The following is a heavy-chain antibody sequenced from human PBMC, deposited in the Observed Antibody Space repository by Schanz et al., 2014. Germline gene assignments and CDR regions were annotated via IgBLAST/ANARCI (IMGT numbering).Heavy chain of an antibody. V-gene: IGHV3-23*01. CDR3: AKDPSHGDYDYYFDY. Sequence: EVQLLESGGGLVQPGGSLRLSCAASGFTFSSYAMSWVRQAPGKGLEWVSALSGSGGSTYYADSVRGRFTISRDNSKNTLYLQMNSLRAEDTAVYYCAKDPSHGDYDYYFDYWGQGTLVTVSS. D-gene: IGHD3-22*01. J-gene: IGHJ4*02. CDR2: LSGSGGST. CDR1: GFTFSSYA.